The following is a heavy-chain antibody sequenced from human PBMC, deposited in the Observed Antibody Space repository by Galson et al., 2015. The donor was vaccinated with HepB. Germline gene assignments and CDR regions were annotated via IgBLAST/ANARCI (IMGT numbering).Heavy chain of an antibody. CDR2: LSYDGTKQ. J-gene: IGHJ5*01. CDR3: ARAGDDCINGVCSRFDS. D-gene: IGHD1-14*01. CDR1: GFIFSNFA. Sequence: SLRLSCAASGFIFSNFAIHWVRQAPGKGLEWVAVLSYDGTKQYYAESVKGRFTISRDNSKSTLFLQMNSLRLEDTAMYYCARAGDDCINGVCSRFDSWGRGTLVTVSS. V-gene: IGHV3-30*04.